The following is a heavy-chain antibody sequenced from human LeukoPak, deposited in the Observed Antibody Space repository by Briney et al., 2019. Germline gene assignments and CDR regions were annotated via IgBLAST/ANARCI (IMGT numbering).Heavy chain of an antibody. J-gene: IGHJ5*02. Sequence: GESLKISCKGSGYRFTSYWIGWVRQMPGKGLEWMGIIYPGDSDTRYSPSFQGQVTISADKSISTAYLQWSSLKASDTAMYYCARLSGYCSGGSCYSNNWFDPWGQGTLVTVSS. V-gene: IGHV5-51*01. CDR2: IYPGDSDT. D-gene: IGHD2-15*01. CDR1: GYRFTSYW. CDR3: ARLSGYCSGGSCYSNNWFDP.